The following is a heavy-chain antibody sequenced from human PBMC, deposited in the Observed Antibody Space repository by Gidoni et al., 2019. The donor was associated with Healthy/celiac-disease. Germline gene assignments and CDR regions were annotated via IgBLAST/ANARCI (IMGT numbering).Heavy chain of an antibody. CDR3: ASVYYYDSSGYRNWFDP. Sequence: QVQLVQSGAEVKKPGASVKVSCRSSGYTFTSYSMHWVRQATGQGLEGMGIINPSGGSTSYEQKFQGRVTMTRDKSTSTVYMERRSLRSEDTAVYYCASVYYYDSSGYRNWFDPWGQGTLVTVSS. CDR2: INPSGGST. CDR1: GYTFTSYS. J-gene: IGHJ5*02. V-gene: IGHV1-46*01. D-gene: IGHD3-22*01.